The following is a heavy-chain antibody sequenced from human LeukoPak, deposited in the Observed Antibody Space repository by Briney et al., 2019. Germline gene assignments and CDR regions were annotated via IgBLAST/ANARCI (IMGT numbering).Heavy chain of an antibody. CDR1: GGYISSYY. J-gene: IGHJ6*02. V-gene: IGHV4-59*01. CDR3: ARGRSGWHYYYGMDV. CDR2: IYYSGST. Sequence: PSETLSLTCTVSGGYISSYYWSWIRQPPGKGLEWIGYIYYSGSTNYNPSLKSRVTISVDTSKNQFSLKLSSVTAADTAVYYCARGRSGWHYYYGMDVWGQGTTVTVSS. D-gene: IGHD6-19*01.